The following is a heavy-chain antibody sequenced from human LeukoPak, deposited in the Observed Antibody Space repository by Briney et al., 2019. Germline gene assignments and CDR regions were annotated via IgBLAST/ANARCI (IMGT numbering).Heavy chain of an antibody. Sequence: PSETLSLTCTVSGASIRSYYWSWIRQSAGKGLEWIGRVVPGGSTDYNPSLKSRVTMSVDTSKNQFSLKLNSVTAADTAVYYCAKEGAAPGPDFDYWGQGTLVIVSS. V-gene: IGHV4-4*07. J-gene: IGHJ4*02. CDR1: GASIRSYY. D-gene: IGHD6-13*01. CDR3: AKEGAAPGPDFDY. CDR2: VVPGGST.